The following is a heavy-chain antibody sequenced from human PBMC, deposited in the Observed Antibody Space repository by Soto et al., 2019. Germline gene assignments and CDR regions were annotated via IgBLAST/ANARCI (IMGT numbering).Heavy chain of an antibody. V-gene: IGHV4-39*01. Sequence: EPLSLTCTGSGGSISSSSYYWGWIRQPPGKGLEWIGSIYYSGSTYYNPSLKSRVTISVDTSKNQFSLKLISVTAADTAVYYCAGTYYDSSGYYFGAFDIWGQGTMVTVSS. CDR1: GGSISSSSYY. J-gene: IGHJ3*02. D-gene: IGHD3-22*01. CDR3: AGTYYDSSGYYFGAFDI. CDR2: IYYSGST.